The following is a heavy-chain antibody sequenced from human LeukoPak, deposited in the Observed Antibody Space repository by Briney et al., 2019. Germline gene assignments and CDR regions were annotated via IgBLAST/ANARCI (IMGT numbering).Heavy chain of an antibody. D-gene: IGHD3-16*02. CDR3: ARATGLYYDYVWGSYRSPYYFDY. J-gene: IGHJ4*02. CDR2: INHSGST. Sequence: SETLSLTCAVYGVSFSGYDWSWIRQPPGKGLEWIGEINHSGSTNYNPSPKRRVTISVETSKTQFSLKLSSVTAADTAVYYCARATGLYYDYVWGSYRSPYYFDYWGQGTLVTVSS. V-gene: IGHV4-34*01. CDR1: GVSFSGYD.